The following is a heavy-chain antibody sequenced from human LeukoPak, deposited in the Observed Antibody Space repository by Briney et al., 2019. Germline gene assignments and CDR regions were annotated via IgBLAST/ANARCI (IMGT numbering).Heavy chain of an antibody. D-gene: IGHD4-17*01. CDR3: ARQEEYGDLDY. V-gene: IGHV1-46*01. CDR2: INPSGGST. Sequence: ASVKVSCKASGYTFTHHYMHWVRQAPGQRLEWMGIINPSGGSTSSAQKFQRRVTMTRDMSTSTVYMELSSLRSEDTAVCYCARQEEYGDLDYWGQGTLVTVSS. J-gene: IGHJ4*02. CDR1: GYTFTHHY.